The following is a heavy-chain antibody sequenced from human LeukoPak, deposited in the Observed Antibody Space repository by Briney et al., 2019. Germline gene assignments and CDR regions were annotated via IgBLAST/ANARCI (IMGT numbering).Heavy chain of an antibody. J-gene: IGHJ6*03. D-gene: IGHD2-2*02. CDR2: IIPIFGTA. CDR1: GGTFSSYA. CDR3: ARSYCSGSTSCYNPTELVRGNSYYYYYMDV. Sequence: GSSVKVSCKASGGTFSSYAISWVRQAPGQGLEWMGGIIPIFGTANYAQKFQGRVTITADESTSTAYMELSSLRSEDTAVYYCARSYCSGSTSCYNPTELVRGNSYYYYYMDVWGKGTTVTVSS. V-gene: IGHV1-69*01.